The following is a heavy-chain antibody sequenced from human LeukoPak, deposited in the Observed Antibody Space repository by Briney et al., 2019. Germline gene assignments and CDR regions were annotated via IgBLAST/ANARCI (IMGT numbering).Heavy chain of an antibody. J-gene: IGHJ4*02. CDR3: ARVPLSMQQLALFDY. CDR1: GYTFTSYG. Sequence: GASVKVSCKASGYTFTSYGISWVRQAPGQGLEWMGWISAYNGNTNYAQKLQGRVTMTTDTSTSTAYMELRSLRSDETAVYYCARVPLSMQQLALFDYWGQGTLVTVSS. D-gene: IGHD6-13*01. V-gene: IGHV1-18*01. CDR2: ISAYNGNT.